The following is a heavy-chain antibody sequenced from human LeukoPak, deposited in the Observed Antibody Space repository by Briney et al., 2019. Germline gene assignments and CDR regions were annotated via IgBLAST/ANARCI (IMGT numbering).Heavy chain of an antibody. CDR2: ISCSGSTI. J-gene: IGHJ3*02. Sequence: GGSLRLSCAASGFTFSDYYLSWIRQPPGKGLEWVSYISCSGSTIYYPDSVRGRFTLSRSNAKNSLYLQMNSLRAEDTAVYYWARKIDEYGGNLGSFHIGGQGTMVTVSS. V-gene: IGHV3-11*01. CDR3: ARKIDEYGGNLGSFHI. CDR1: GFTFSDYY. D-gene: IGHD4-23*01.